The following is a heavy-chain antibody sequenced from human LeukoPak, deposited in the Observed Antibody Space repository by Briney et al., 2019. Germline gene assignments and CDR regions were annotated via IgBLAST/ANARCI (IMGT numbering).Heavy chain of an antibody. D-gene: IGHD3-10*01. J-gene: IGHJ6*02. CDR2: IFSGGST. Sequence: GGSLRLSCAASGFTVSSNYMSWVRQAPGKGLEWVSVIFSGGSTSYADSAKGRFTISRDNSKNTLYLQMNSLRAEDTAVYYCARENFRYYYGSGSYSPYYYYGMDVWGQGTTVTVSS. CDR3: ARENFRYYYGSGSYSPYYYYGMDV. V-gene: IGHV3-66*01. CDR1: GFTVSSNY.